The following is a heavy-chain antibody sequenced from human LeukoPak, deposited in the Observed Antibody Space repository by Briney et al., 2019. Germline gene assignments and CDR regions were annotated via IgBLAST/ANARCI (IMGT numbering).Heavy chain of an antibody. J-gene: IGHJ4*02. Sequence: PGGSLRLSCAASGFTFSSYSMNWVRQAPGKGLEWVSSISSSSDYIYYADSVKGRFTISRDNSKNTLYLQMNSLRAEDAAVYYCAKDSVDYGESVYYFDYWGQGTLVTVSS. V-gene: IGHV3-21*04. D-gene: IGHD4-17*01. CDR3: AKDSVDYGESVYYFDY. CDR2: ISSSSDYI. CDR1: GFTFSSYS.